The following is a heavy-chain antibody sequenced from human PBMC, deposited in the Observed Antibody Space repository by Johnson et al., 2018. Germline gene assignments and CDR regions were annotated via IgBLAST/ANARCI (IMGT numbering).Heavy chain of an antibody. CDR2: IYPGDPDT. V-gene: IGHV5-51*01. D-gene: IGHD3-22*01. J-gene: IGHJ3*02. CDR1: GYSFTNYW. Sequence: VQLVESGAEVKKPGESLKISCKGSGYSFTNYWIGWVRQMPGKGLAWMGIIYPGDPDTRYSPSFPGQVTISADKSLSTASLQWGSLKASDTAMYYCARLGGYYYDSSGYANAFDIWGQATMVTVSS. CDR3: ARLGGYYYDSSGYANAFDI.